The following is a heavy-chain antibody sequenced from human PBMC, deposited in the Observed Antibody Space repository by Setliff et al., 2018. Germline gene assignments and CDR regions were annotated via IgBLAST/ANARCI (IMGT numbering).Heavy chain of an antibody. J-gene: IGHJ6*03. CDR3: ARAVMIFGVVTPIYFYYMDV. Sequence: PGGSLRLSCAASGFIFKNYIMTWVRQAPGKGLEWVASISGSSSDIYYADSVKGRFSISRDNAKNSLYLQMNSLRAEDTALFYCARAVMIFGVVTPIYFYYMDVWGKGTTVTVSS. V-gene: IGHV3-21*01. D-gene: IGHD3-3*01. CDR1: GFIFKNYI. CDR2: ISGSSSDI.